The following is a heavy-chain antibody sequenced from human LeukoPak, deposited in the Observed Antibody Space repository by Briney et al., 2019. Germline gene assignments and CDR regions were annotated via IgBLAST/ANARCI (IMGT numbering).Heavy chain of an antibody. J-gene: IGHJ4*02. V-gene: IGHV4-61*01. CDR3: AGSHTNWGDYFFDY. CDR2: IYYTGST. D-gene: IGHD7-27*01. CDR1: GGSVSSSRYY. Sequence: SETLSLTCTVSGGSVSSSRYYWGWIRQPPGEGLEWIGYIYYTGSTNYNPSLKSRIIMSIDTSNNQFSLKVSSVTAADTAVYYCAGSHTNWGDYFFDYWGQGTLVTVSS.